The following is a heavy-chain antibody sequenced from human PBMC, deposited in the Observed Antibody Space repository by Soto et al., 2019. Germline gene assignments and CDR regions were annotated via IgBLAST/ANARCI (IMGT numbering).Heavy chain of an antibody. CDR1: GFTFSPYA. CDR3: ARARLATPAIDY. CDR2: ISYDGNKK. V-gene: IGHV3-30*09. J-gene: IGHJ4*02. Sequence: QVQLVESGGGVVQPGRSLRLSCAASGFTFSPYAMHWVRQAPGKGLEWVAVISYDGNKKNYADSVKGRLAISRDNSRNTLYLQMNSLRSEDTAVYYWARARLATPAIDYCGQGTLVTVSS. D-gene: IGHD1-26*01.